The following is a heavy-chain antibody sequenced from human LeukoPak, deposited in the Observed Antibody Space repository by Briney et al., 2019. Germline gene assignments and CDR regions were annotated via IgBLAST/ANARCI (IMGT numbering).Heavy chain of an antibody. CDR3: AGALSYYDFWSAKAPSDY. J-gene: IGHJ4*02. V-gene: IGHV3-11*06. CDR1: GFTFSDYY. Sequence: GGSLRLSCAASGFTFSDYYMSWIRQAPGKGLEWVSSISSSSSYIYYADSVKGRFTISRDNAKNSLYLQMNSLRAEDTAVYYCAGALSYYDFWSAKAPSDYWGQGTLVTVSS. CDR2: ISSSSSYI. D-gene: IGHD3-3*01.